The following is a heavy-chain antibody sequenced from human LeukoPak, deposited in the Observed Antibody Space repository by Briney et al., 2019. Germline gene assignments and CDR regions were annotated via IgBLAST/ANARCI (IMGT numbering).Heavy chain of an antibody. CDR3: NAGPDQPDDY. CDR1: GFTFSSYA. Sequence: PGGSLRLSCAASGFTFSSYAMHWVRQAPGKGLEWVAVISYDGSNKYYADSVKGRFTISRDDSKNTLYLQMNSLRAEDTAVYYCNAGPDQPDDYWGQGTLVTVSS. CDR2: ISYDGSNK. J-gene: IGHJ4*02. V-gene: IGHV3-30*04. D-gene: IGHD6-13*01.